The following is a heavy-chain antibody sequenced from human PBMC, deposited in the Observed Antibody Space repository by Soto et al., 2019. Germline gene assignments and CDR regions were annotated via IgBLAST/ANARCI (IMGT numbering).Heavy chain of an antibody. CDR1: GDSITTSNW. CDR3: ARDVGYFYDNSPTGHFDY. Sequence: SETLSLTCAVSGDSITTSNWWSWVRQPPGKGLDWIGEIFHSGRTNYSPSLKSRVTISVHKSKNQFSLKLSSVTAADTAVYYCARDVGYFYDNSPTGHFDYWRPGTLVTVSS. J-gene: IGHJ4*02. D-gene: IGHD3-22*01. CDR2: IFHSGRT. V-gene: IGHV4-4*02.